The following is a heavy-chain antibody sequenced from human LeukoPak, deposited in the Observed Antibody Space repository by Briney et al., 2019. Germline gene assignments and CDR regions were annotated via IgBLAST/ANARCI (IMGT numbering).Heavy chain of an antibody. J-gene: IGHJ4*02. Sequence: QPGASLRLSCAASGFTFSSYAMSWVRQAPGKGLEWVSAISGSGGSTYYADSVKGRFTISRDNSKNTLYLQMNSLRAEDTAVYYCAKDHSSGYYYISSGFDYWGQGTLVTVSS. CDR3: AKDHSSGYYYISSGFDY. CDR1: GFTFSSYA. D-gene: IGHD3-22*01. V-gene: IGHV3-23*01. CDR2: ISGSGGST.